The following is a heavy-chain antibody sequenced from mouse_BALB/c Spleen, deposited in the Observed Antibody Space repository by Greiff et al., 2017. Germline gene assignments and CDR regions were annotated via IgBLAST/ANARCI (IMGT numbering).Heavy chain of an antibody. Sequence: VQGVESGPGLVAPSQSLSITCTVSGFSLTGYGVNWVRQPPGKGLEWLGMIWGDGSTDYNSALKSRLSISKDNSKSQVFLKMNSLQTDDTARYYCARDRGRDYDDYAMDYWGQGTSVTVSS. J-gene: IGHJ4*01. CDR2: IWGDGST. CDR3: ARDRGRDYDDYAMDY. V-gene: IGHV2-6-7*01. D-gene: IGHD2-4*01. CDR1: GFSLTGYG.